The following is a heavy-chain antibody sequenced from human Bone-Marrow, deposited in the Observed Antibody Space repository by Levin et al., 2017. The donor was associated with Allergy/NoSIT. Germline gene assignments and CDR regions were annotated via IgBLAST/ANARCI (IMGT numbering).Heavy chain of an antibody. V-gene: IGHV3-49*04. J-gene: IGHJ4*02. CDR1: GFTFGDYA. CDR2: IRSKASGGTT. CDR3: TSLGDGWADY. Sequence: GGSLRLSCTASGFTFGDYAMSWVRQAPGKGLEWVGFIRSKASGGTTEYAASVKGRFTISRDDSKSIAYLQMNSLKTEDTAVYYCTSLGDGWADYWGQGTLVTVSS. D-gene: IGHD3-10*01.